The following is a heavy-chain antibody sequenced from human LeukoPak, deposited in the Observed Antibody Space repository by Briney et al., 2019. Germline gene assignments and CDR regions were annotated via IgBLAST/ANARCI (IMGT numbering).Heavy chain of an antibody. CDR1: GFTFSAHW. J-gene: IGHJ3*02. Sequence: GGSLRLSCAASGFTFSAHWMSWVRQAPGKGLEWVANIKQDGSEKYYVDSVKGRFTISRDNAKNSLYLQMNSLRAEDTAVYYCARVRLGGDSSGYFDAFDIWGQGTMVTVSS. V-gene: IGHV3-7*01. D-gene: IGHD3-22*01. CDR2: IKQDGSEK. CDR3: ARVRLGGDSSGYFDAFDI.